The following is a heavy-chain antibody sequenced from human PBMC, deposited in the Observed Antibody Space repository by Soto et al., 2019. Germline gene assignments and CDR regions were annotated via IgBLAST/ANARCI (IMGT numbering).Heavy chain of an antibody. CDR2: ISTGGGST. J-gene: IGHJ4*02. D-gene: IGHD1-1*01. Sequence: EVHLLESGGGLVQPGGSLRLSCAASGFTFSSHVMSWVRQAPGKGLEWVSGISTGGGSTDYADSVKGRFTISRDNSKNPLHLQMKSLRAEDTAVYYCAGSREIIESAGSFDYWGQGTLVTVSS. CDR3: AGSREIIESAGSFDY. V-gene: IGHV3-23*01. CDR1: GFTFSSHV.